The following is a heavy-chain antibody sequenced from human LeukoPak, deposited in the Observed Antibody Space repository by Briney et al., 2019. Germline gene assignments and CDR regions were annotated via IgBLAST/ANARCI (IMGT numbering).Heavy chain of an antibody. Sequence: SETLSLTCTVSGGSISSSSYYWGWIRQPPGKGLEWIGSIYYSGSTYYNPSLKSRVTISVDKSKNQFSLKLSSVTAADTAVYYCARADDYGESNYFDYWGQGTLVTVSS. CDR2: IYYSGST. D-gene: IGHD4-17*01. V-gene: IGHV4-39*07. CDR1: GGSISSSSYY. CDR3: ARADDYGESNYFDY. J-gene: IGHJ4*02.